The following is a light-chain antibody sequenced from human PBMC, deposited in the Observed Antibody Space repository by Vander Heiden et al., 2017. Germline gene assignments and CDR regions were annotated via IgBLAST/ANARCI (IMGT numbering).Light chain of an antibody. J-gene: IGLJ2*01. Sequence: QAVVTQEPSLTVSPGGTVTLTCGSSTGAVTSGHYPYWFQQKPGQAPRTLIYDTTNTHSWTPARFSGSLLGGKAALTLSGAQPEDEAEYYCLLSYNSTRKVCGGGTKLTVL. CDR1: TGAVTSGHY. CDR2: DTT. CDR3: LLSYNSTRKV. V-gene: IGLV7-46*01.